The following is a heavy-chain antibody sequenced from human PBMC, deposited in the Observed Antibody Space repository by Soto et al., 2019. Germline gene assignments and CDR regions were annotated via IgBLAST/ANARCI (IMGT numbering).Heavy chain of an antibody. V-gene: IGHV4-31*03. D-gene: IGHD2-8*01. Sequence: SETLSLTCTVSGGSISSGGYYWSWIRQHPGKGLEWIGYIYYSGSTYYNPSLKSRVTISVDTSKKQFSLRLDSVTAADTAVYYCARGGHCTNGVCSALDYWGQGTLVTVSS. CDR1: GGSISSGGYY. CDR2: IYYSGST. J-gene: IGHJ4*02. CDR3: ARGGHCTNGVCSALDY.